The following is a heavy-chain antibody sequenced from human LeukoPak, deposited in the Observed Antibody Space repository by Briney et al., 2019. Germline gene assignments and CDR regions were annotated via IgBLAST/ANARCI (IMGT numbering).Heavy chain of an antibody. Sequence: TGGSLRLSCAVSGFTFSNFWMSWVRQAPGRGLDWVANIHPEGNEKYHVESVKGRFTISRDNTKNLLFLQMNGLRVEDTAVYYCARGDDFSGDHWGQGTLVTVSS. CDR1: GFTFSNFW. D-gene: IGHD1-1*01. CDR3: ARGDDFSGDH. CDR2: IHPEGNEK. J-gene: IGHJ4*02. V-gene: IGHV3-7*04.